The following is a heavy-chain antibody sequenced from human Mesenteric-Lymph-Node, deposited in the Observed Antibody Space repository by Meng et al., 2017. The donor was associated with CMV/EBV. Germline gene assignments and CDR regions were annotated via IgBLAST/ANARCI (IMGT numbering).Heavy chain of an antibody. CDR3: ARERRYDFWNHYGMDV. CDR1: GGSISTYY. CDR2: ISNSGST. D-gene: IGHD3-3*01. J-gene: IGHJ6*02. Sequence: SETLSLTCIVSGGSISTYYWNWLRQPPGKGLEWIAYISNSGSTKYNPSLKSRVTISVDTSKNQFSLKLSSVTAADTAVYYCARERRYDFWNHYGMDVWGQGTTVTVSS. V-gene: IGHV4-59*12.